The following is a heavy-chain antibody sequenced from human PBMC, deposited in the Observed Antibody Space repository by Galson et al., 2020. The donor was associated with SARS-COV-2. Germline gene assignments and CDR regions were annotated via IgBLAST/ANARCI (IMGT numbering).Heavy chain of an antibody. Sequence: SETLSLTCTVSGGSISSSSYFWGWIRQPPGKGLEWIGSIYYVGSSFDSPSLKSRVTMSVDTSRNQFSLNLSSVTAADSAVYYCARQPNVEGEYYFDYWGQGILVTVSS. J-gene: IGHJ4*02. CDR1: GGSISSSSYF. CDR3: ARQPNVEGEYYFDY. D-gene: IGHD6-6*01. CDR2: IYYVGSS. V-gene: IGHV4-39*01.